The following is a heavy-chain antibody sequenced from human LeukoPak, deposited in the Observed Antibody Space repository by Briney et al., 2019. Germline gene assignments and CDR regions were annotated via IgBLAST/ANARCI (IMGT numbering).Heavy chain of an antibody. V-gene: IGHV1-18*01. CDR3: ARVGPNYCSSTSCRFDY. CDR2: ISAYNGNT. CDR1: GYTFTGYG. Sequence: GASVKVSCKASGYTFTGYGISWVRQAPGQGLEWMGWISAYNGNTNYAQKLQGRVTMTTDTSTSTAYMELRSLRSDDTAVYYCARVGPNYCSSTSCRFDYWGQGTLATVSS. D-gene: IGHD2-2*01. J-gene: IGHJ4*02.